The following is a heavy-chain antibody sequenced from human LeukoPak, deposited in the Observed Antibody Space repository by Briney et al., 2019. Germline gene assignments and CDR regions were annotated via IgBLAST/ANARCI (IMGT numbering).Heavy chain of an antibody. J-gene: IGHJ4*02. CDR2: IYYSGST. CDR1: GGSISSGDYY. D-gene: IGHD2-15*01. Sequence: SQTLSLTCTVSGGSISSGDYYWRWIRQPPGKGLEWIGYIYYSGSTYYNPSLKSRVTISVDTSKNQFSLKLSSVTAADTAVYYCARVVVSGPFDYWGQGTLVTVSS. V-gene: IGHV4-30-4*08. CDR3: ARVVVSGPFDY.